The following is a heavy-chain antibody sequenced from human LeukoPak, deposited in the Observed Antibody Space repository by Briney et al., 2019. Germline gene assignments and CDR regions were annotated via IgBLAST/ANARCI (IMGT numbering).Heavy chain of an antibody. J-gene: IGHJ6*02. Sequence: PSETLSLTCAVSGGSISSGGYSWSWIRQPPGKGLEWIGYIYHSGSTYYNPSLKSRVTISVDRSKNQFSLKLSSVTAADTAVYYCARYHLGYCSSTSCPYYYYYYGMDVWGQGTTVTVSS. V-gene: IGHV4-30-2*01. CDR2: IYHSGST. D-gene: IGHD2-2*01. CDR1: GGSISSGGYS. CDR3: ARYHLGYCSSTSCPYYYYYYGMDV.